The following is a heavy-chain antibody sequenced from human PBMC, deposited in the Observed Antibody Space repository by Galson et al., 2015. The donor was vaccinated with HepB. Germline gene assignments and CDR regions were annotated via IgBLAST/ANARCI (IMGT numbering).Heavy chain of an antibody. Sequence: ALRLTCAVSGVTFSNAWMSWVRQTAGKGLEWVGRVKSKTDGGTRDYAAPVKGRFTISRDDSKNTLYLQMNSLKTEDTAVYYCTTAGAYKQWLTSPDAGDYWGQGTLVTVSS. J-gene: IGHJ4*02. V-gene: IGHV3-15*01. CDR3: TTAGAYKQWLTSPDAGDY. CDR2: VKSKTDGGTR. D-gene: IGHD6-19*01. CDR1: GVTFSNAW.